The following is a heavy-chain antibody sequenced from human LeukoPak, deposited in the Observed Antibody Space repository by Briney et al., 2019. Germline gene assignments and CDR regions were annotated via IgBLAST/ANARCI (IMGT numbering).Heavy chain of an antibody. V-gene: IGHV4-59*08. Sequence: SETLSLTCTVSGGSISSYYWSWIRQPPGKGLEWIGYIYYSGSTNYNPSLKSRVTISVDTSKNQFSLKLSSVTAADTAVYYCARHRYSSSSYFDYWGQGTLVTVSS. D-gene: IGHD6-6*01. CDR1: GGSISSYY. CDR3: ARHRYSSSSYFDY. CDR2: IYYSGST. J-gene: IGHJ4*02.